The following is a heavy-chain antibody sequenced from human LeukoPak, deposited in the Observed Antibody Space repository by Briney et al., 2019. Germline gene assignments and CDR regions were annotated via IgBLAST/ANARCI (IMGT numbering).Heavy chain of an antibody. CDR3: ARGGWGYYFDY. CDR2: INHSGST. D-gene: IGHD3-16*01. CDR1: GGSFSGYY. J-gene: IGHJ4*02. Sequence: SETLSLTCAVYGGSFSGYYWSWIRQPPGEGLEWIGEINHSGSTNYNPSLKSRVTISVDTSKNQFPLKQSSVTAADTAVYYCARGGWGYYFDYWGQGTLVTVSS. V-gene: IGHV4-34*01.